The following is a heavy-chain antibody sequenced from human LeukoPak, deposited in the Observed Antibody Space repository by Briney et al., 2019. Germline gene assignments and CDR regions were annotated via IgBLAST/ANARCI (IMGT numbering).Heavy chain of an antibody. CDR1: GGSISSFY. Sequence: SETLSLTCTLSGGSISSFYWSWLRQPAGKGLECLGVIYTTGSTNHNPSLKSRVTVPRHTSKNQFSLKLTSVTAADTAVYYCARGGHFFDVWGKGTTVTVSS. V-gene: IGHV4-4*07. J-gene: IGHJ6*03. CDR2: IYTTGST. D-gene: IGHD3-16*01. CDR3: ARGGHFFDV.